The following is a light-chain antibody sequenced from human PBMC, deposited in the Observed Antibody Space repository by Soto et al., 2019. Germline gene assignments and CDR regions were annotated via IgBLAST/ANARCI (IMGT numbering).Light chain of an antibody. CDR1: SSDVVGYNY. J-gene: IGLJ2*01. CDR3: SSYTSSSTLDVV. Sequence: QSALTQPASVSGSPGQSITISCTGTSSDVVGYNYVSWYQQHPGKAPKLMIYDVSNRPSGVSNRFSGSKSGNTASLTISGHQAEDEDDYYCSSYTSSSTLDVVFGGGTKVTVL. CDR2: DVS. V-gene: IGLV2-14*01.